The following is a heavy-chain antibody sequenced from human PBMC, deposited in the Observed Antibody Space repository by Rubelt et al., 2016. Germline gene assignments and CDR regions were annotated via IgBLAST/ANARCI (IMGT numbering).Heavy chain of an antibody. J-gene: IGHJ6*03. CDR3: ARGGRGRKYSYYYYYMDV. CDR1: GYSISSGYY. CDR2: IYHSGST. V-gene: IGHV4-38-2*02. D-gene: IGHD5-24*01. Sequence: QVQLQQWGAGLLKPSETLSLTCTVSGYSISSGYYWGWIRQPPGKGLEWIGSIYHSGSTNYNPSLKSRGTITVETAKNQFSLKLGSVTAADAAVYYCARGGRGRKYSYYYYYMDVWGKGTTVTVSS.